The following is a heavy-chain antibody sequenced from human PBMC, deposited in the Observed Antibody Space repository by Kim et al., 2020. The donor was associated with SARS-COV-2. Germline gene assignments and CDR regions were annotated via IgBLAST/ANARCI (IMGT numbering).Heavy chain of an antibody. V-gene: IGHV4-4*02. Sequence: SETLSLTCAVSGGSISSSNWWSWVRQPPGKGLEWIGEIYHSGSTNYNPSLKSRVTISVDKSKNQFSLKLSSVTAADTAVYYCARDREWEPRGAFDIWGQGTMVTVSS. J-gene: IGHJ3*02. D-gene: IGHD1-26*01. CDR3: ARDREWEPRGAFDI. CDR2: IYHSGST. CDR1: GGSISSSNW.